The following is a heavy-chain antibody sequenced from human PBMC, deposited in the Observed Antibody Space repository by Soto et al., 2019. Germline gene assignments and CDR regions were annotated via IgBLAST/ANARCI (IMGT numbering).Heavy chain of an antibody. CDR1: GFTFSTYA. Sequence: LRLSCAASGFTFSTYAMNWVRQAPGKGLEWVSTISISGDSTYYADSVKGRFTISRDNSKNTVFLQMSSLRAEDTAVYYCARHHKTVTTDDYYYYGMDVWGQGTTVTVSS. CDR3: ARHHKTVTTDDYYYYGMDV. CDR2: ISISGDST. J-gene: IGHJ6*02. D-gene: IGHD4-17*01. V-gene: IGHV3-23*01.